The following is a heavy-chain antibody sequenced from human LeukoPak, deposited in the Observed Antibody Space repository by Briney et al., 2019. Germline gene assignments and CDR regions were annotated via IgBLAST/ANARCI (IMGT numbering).Heavy chain of an antibody. CDR2: IRADESDK. CDR3: AKDFQWTFDY. CDR1: GFTFKNYG. Sequence: GGSLRLSCAASGFTFKNYGMHWVRQPPGKGLEWVAYIRADESDKHYTDAVRGRFTISRDRSKNTLYLQMNSLRPGDTAIYYCAKDFQWTFDYWGQGNLVTVSS. D-gene: IGHD3/OR15-3a*01. J-gene: IGHJ4*02. V-gene: IGHV3-30*02.